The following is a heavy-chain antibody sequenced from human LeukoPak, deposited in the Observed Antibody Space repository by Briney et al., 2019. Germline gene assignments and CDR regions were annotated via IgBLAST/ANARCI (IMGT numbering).Heavy chain of an antibody. CDR1: GYTLTELS. D-gene: IGHD3-10*01. J-gene: IGHJ4*02. Sequence: GASVKVSCKVSGYTLTELSMHWVRQAPGKGLEWMGGLDPEDGETIYAQKFQGRVTMTEDTSTDTAYTELSSLRSEDTAVYYCATESYGSGSYYTSNFDYWGQGTLVTVSS. CDR2: LDPEDGET. CDR3: ATESYGSGSYYTSNFDY. V-gene: IGHV1-24*01.